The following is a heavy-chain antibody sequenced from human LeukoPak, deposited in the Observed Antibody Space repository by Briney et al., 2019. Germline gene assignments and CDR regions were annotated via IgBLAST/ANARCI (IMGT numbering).Heavy chain of an antibody. CDR1: GLSISANS. D-gene: IGHD5-18*01. J-gene: IGHJ4*02. CDR3: ASSLVRADMVTGIDY. CDR2: INRSGST. V-gene: IGHV4-34*01. Sequence: SETLSLTCTVSGLSISANSWSWIRQPPGKGLEWIGEINRSGSTTYNPSLKSRVTISLDTSKNQFSLKLSSVTAADTAVYYCASSLVRADMVTGIDYWGQGTLVTVSS.